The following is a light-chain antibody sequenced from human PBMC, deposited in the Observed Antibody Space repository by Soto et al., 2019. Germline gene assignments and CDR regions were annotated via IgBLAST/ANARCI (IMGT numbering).Light chain of an antibody. CDR3: QQRSNWPRT. J-gene: IGKJ2*01. CDR2: DAS. Sequence: EIVLTQSPAPLSLSPGERATLSCRASQSVSSYLAWYQQKPGQAPRLLIYDASNRATGIPARFSGSGSGTDFTLNISSLEPEDFAVYYCQQRSNWPRTFGQGTKLEIK. CDR1: QSVSSY. V-gene: IGKV3-11*01.